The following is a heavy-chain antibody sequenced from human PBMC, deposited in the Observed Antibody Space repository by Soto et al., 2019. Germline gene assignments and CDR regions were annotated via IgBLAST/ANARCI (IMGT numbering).Heavy chain of an antibody. CDR1: GYTFTSYA. Sequence: QVQLVQSGAEVKKPGASVKVSCKASGYTFTSYAMHWVRQAPGQRLEWMGWINAGNGNTKYSQKFQGRVTITRDTSASTAYMKLSSLRSEDTAAYYCARDPGYSYGYNWGQGTLVTVSS. CDR3: ARDPGYSYGYN. J-gene: IGHJ4*02. D-gene: IGHD5-18*01. V-gene: IGHV1-3*01. CDR2: INAGNGNT.